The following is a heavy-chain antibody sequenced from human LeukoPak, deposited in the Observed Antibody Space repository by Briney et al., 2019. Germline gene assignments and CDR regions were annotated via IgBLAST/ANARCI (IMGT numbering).Heavy chain of an antibody. D-gene: IGHD2-8*01. CDR3: SRENGAFSPFGY. CDR2: VSLEGVR. V-gene: IGHV4-4*02. J-gene: IGHJ4*02. CDR1: GGSITNTNY. Sequence: SETLSLTCGVSGGSITNTNYWTWVRQPPGKGLEWIGEVSLEGVRNYNPSLTSRVTMSLDRAKNLLSLNLNSVTAADTAVYYCSRENGAFSPFGYWGQGILVTV.